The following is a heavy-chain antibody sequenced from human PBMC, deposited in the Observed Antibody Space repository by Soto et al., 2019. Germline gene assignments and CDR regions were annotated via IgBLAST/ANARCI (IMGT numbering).Heavy chain of an antibody. V-gene: IGHV3-30-3*01. J-gene: IGHJ4*02. Sequence: QVQLVESGGGVVQPGTSLRLSCAGSGFTFSTYVMHWVRQAPGRGLEWVAVISSDGSIQYYADSVKGRFTISRDNPKNTLYLQMNSLRAEDTAVYHCATVNLAVTTIDHWGQGTLVTVSS. CDR1: GFTFSTYV. D-gene: IGHD4-4*01. CDR2: ISSDGSIQ. CDR3: ATVNLAVTTIDH.